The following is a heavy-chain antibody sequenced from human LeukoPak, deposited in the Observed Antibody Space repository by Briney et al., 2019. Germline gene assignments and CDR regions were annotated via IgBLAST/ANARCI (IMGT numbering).Heavy chain of an antibody. J-gene: IGHJ4*02. D-gene: IGHD7-27*01. V-gene: IGHV3-21*01. Sequence: GGSLRLSCAASGFTFSSYSMNWVRQAPGKGLEWVSSISSSSSYIYYADSVKGRFTISRDNAKSSLYLQMNSLRAEDTAVYYCARGGSSSSNWADSDYWGQGTLVTVSS. CDR1: GFTFSSYS. CDR2: ISSSSSYI. CDR3: ARGGSSSSNWADSDY.